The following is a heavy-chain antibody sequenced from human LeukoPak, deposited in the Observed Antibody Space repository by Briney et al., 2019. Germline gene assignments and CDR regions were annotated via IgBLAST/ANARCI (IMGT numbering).Heavy chain of an antibody. CDR2: ISSSSSYI. Sequence: GGSLRLSCAASGFTFSSYSMNWVRQAPGKGLEWVSSISSSSSYIYYADSVKGRFTISRDNAMNSLYLQMNSLRAEDTAVYYCARGQLLRYFDWFPRDYYYYYMDVWGKGTTVTVSS. CDR3: ARGQLLRYFDWFPRDYYYYYMDV. J-gene: IGHJ6*03. D-gene: IGHD3-9*01. CDR1: GFTFSSYS. V-gene: IGHV3-21*01.